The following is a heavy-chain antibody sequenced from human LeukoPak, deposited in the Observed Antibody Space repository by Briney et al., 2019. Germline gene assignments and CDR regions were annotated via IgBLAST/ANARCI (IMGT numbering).Heavy chain of an antibody. CDR1: GGSISSHY. Sequence: PSETLSLTCTVSGGSISSHYWSWIRQPPGKGLEWIGYIYYSGSTNYNPSLKSRVTISVDTSKNQFSLKLSSVTAAGTAVYYCARTMNYYYYMDVWGKGTTVTVSS. CDR3: ARTMNYYYYMDV. D-gene: IGHD3-3*01. V-gene: IGHV4-59*11. CDR2: IYYSGST. J-gene: IGHJ6*03.